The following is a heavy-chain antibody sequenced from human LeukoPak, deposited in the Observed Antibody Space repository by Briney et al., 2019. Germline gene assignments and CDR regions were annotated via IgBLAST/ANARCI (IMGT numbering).Heavy chain of an antibody. Sequence: ASVKVSFKASGYTFTSYYMHWVRQAPGQGLEWMGIINPSGGSTTYSQKFQGRVTMTRDTSTSTVYMELSSLRAEDTAVYYCAREGNAFDIWGQGTMVTVSS. CDR1: GYTFTSYY. V-gene: IGHV1-46*01. J-gene: IGHJ3*02. CDR2: INPSGGST. CDR3: AREGNAFDI. D-gene: IGHD3-10*01.